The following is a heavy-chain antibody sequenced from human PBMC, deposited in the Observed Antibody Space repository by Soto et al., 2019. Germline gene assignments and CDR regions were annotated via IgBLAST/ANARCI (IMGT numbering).Heavy chain of an antibody. Sequence: QVQLQESGPGLVKPSETLSLTCTVSGGSISSYYWSWIRQPPGKGLEWLGYIYYTGTTNYNPALMRRVLVSVDTSKNQFSLKLSSVTTADTAVYYCPELPLAGYGGIFDPWGQGTLVTVSS. CDR2: IYYTGTT. D-gene: IGHD4-17*01. J-gene: IGHJ5*02. CDR1: GGSISSYY. V-gene: IGHV4-59*01. CDR3: PELPLAGYGGIFDP.